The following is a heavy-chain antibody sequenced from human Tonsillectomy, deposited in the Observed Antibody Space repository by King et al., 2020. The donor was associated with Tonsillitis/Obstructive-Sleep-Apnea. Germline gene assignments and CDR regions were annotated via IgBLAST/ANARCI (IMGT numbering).Heavy chain of an antibody. D-gene: IGHD3-22*01. CDR3: AKGKYYDSSSSVDH. V-gene: IGHV3-23*04. CDR2: ISVSDTNT. CDR1: GFTFSIYA. Sequence: VQLVESGGGLVQPGGSLRLSCAASGFTFSIYAMNWVRQAPGKGLEWVSGISVSDTNTYYADSVKGRFTISRDNSKNTLYLHMNSLGAEDTALYYCAKGKYYDSSSSVDHWGQGTLVTVSS. J-gene: IGHJ4*02.